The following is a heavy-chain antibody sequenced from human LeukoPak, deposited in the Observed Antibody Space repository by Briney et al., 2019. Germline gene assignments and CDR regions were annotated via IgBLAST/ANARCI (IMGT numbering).Heavy chain of an antibody. J-gene: IGHJ6*03. Sequence: SETLSLTCTVSGGSIRSYYWNCIRQPASKRLEWIGRVYTIGTNYHPSLKSRVTMAVDTSKKQISLKLSSVTAADTAVYYCAGSMIRDNYYYYMDVWGKGSTVTVSS. CDR3: AGSMIRDNYYYYMDV. V-gene: IGHV4-4*07. D-gene: IGHD3-10*01. CDR2: VYTIGT. CDR1: GGSIRSYY.